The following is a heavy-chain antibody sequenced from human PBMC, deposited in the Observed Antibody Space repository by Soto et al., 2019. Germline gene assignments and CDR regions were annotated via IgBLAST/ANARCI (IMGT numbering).Heavy chain of an antibody. CDR3: ARDYMVRGVMRWFDP. Sequence: ASVKVSCKASGGTFSSYAISWVRQAPGQGLEWMGWIGAYNGNTNYAQKLQGRVTMTTDTSTSTAYMELSSVTAADTAVYYCARDYMVRGVMRWFDPWGQGTLVTVSS. J-gene: IGHJ5*02. V-gene: IGHV1-18*04. D-gene: IGHD3-10*01. CDR1: GGTFSSYA. CDR2: IGAYNGNT.